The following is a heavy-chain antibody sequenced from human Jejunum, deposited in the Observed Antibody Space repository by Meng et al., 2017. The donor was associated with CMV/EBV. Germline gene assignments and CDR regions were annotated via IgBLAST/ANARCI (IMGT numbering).Heavy chain of an antibody. J-gene: IGHJ5*02. CDR3: TRANCGGDCPGYNWLGP. Sequence: FNDDWMTWVRQAPGKGLEWVGRIKSEADGGRTDYDAAVEGRFTISRDDSKNTVYLHMNTLRTDDTGFYYCTRANCGGDCPGYNWLGPWGQGTLVTVSS. CDR1: FNDDW. V-gene: IGHV3-15*01. CDR2: IKSEADGGRT. D-gene: IGHD2-21*02.